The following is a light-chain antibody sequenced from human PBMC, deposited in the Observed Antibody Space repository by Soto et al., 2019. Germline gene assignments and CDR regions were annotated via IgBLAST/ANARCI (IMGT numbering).Light chain of an antibody. Sequence: QSALTQPASVSGSPGQSITISCTGTSSDDGSYNLVSWYQQHPGKAPKLMIYEGSKRPSGVSNRFSGSKSGNTASLTISGLQAEDEADYYCCSYAGSSTLEVFGTGTKLTVL. V-gene: IGLV2-23*01. J-gene: IGLJ1*01. CDR1: SSDDGSYNL. CDR2: EGS. CDR3: CSYAGSSTLEV.